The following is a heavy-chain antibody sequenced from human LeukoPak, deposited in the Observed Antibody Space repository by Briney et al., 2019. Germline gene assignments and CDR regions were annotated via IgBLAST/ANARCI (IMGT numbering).Heavy chain of an antibody. Sequence: PGGSLRLSCAASGFTFSDYYMSWIRQAPGKGLEWVSYISSSGSTIYYADSVKGRFTISRDNAKNSLYLQMNSLRAEDTAVYYCARLYCSSTSCYLYYYYYYMDVWGKGTTVTVSS. CDR1: GFTFSDYY. D-gene: IGHD2-2*01. V-gene: IGHV3-11*01. CDR2: ISSSGSTI. CDR3: ARLYCSSTSCYLYYYYYYMDV. J-gene: IGHJ6*03.